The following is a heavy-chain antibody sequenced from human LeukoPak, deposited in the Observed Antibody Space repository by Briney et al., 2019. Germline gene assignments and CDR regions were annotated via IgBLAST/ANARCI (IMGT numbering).Heavy chain of an antibody. D-gene: IGHD2-15*01. CDR2: ISSSGSTI. Sequence: SGGSLRLSCAASGFTFSNYEMNWVRQAPGKGLEWVSYISSSGSTIYYADSVKGRFTISRDNAKNSLYLQMNSLRAEDTAVYYCARDRCSGGSCYPLLDSWGQGTLVTVSS. V-gene: IGHV3-48*03. CDR3: ARDRCSGGSCYPLLDS. J-gene: IGHJ4*02. CDR1: GFTFSNYE.